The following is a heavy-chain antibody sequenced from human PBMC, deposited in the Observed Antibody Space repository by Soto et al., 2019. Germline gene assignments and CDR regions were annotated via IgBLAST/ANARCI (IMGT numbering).Heavy chain of an antibody. Sequence: ASVKVSCKASGYTFTSYDINWVRQATGQGLEWMGWMNPNSGNTGYAQKFQGRVTMTRNTSISTAYMELSSLRSEDTAVYYCARGGGSSWYSFYYYYYYMDVWGKGTTVTVSS. CDR1: GYTFTSYD. V-gene: IGHV1-8*01. CDR2: MNPNSGNT. J-gene: IGHJ6*03. D-gene: IGHD6-13*01. CDR3: ARGGGSSWYSFYYYYYYMDV.